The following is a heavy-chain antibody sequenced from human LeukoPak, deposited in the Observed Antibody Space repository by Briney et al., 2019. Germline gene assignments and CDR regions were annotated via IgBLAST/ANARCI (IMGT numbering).Heavy chain of an antibody. CDR2: MNPNSGNT. J-gene: IGHJ4*02. V-gene: IGHV1-8*02. CDR1: GYTFTGYY. Sequence: ASVKVSCEASGYTFTGYYMHWVRQAPGQGLEWMGWMNPNSGNTGYAQKFQGRVTMTRNTSISTAYMELSSLRSEDTAVYYCARPKVGATNPFDYWGQGTLVTVSS. CDR3: ARPKVGATNPFDY. D-gene: IGHD1-26*01.